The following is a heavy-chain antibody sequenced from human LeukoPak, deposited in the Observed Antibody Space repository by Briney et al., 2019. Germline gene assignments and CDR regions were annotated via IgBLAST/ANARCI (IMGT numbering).Heavy chain of an antibody. V-gene: IGHV4-4*07. Sequence: SETLSLTCTVSGGPISSYYWSWIRQPAGKGLEWIGRIYTSGSTNYNPSLKSRVTMSVDTSKNQFSLKLSSVTAADTAVYYCARVAYYDIGGYYYYYMDVWGKGTTVTVSS. D-gene: IGHD3-22*01. J-gene: IGHJ6*03. CDR3: ARVAYYDIGGYYYYYMDV. CDR2: IYTSGST. CDR1: GGPISSYY.